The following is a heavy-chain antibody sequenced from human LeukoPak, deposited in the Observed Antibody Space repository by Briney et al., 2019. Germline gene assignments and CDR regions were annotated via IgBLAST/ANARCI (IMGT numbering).Heavy chain of an antibody. CDR1: GFPFRTYW. D-gene: IGHD5-18*01. CDR2: INSDGSST. J-gene: IGHJ4*02. CDR3: ARVGIQRYFDY. V-gene: IGHV3-74*01. Sequence: GSLRLSCAASGFPFRTYWTHQVRQARGKELVWVSGINSDGSSTSYAGAVKGRFTISRDKAENTLYLQMNSLRAEDTAVYYCARVGIQRYFDYWGQGTLVTVSS.